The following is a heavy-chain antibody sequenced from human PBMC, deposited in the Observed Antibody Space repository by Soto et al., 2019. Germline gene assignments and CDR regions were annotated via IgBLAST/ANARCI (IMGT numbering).Heavy chain of an antibody. D-gene: IGHD6-13*01. J-gene: IGHJ4*02. V-gene: IGHV3-7*01. CDR2: IKQDGSEK. CDR1: GFTFSSYW. Sequence: PLRLSCAASGFTFSSYWMSWVRQAPGKGLEWVANIKQDGSEKYYVDSVKGRFTISRDNAKNSLYLQMNSLGAEDTAVYYCGRLEAAAAQFDYWGQGTLVTVSS. CDR3: GRLEAAAAQFDY.